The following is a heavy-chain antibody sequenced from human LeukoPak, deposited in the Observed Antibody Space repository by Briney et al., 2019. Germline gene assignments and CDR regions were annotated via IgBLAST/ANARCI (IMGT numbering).Heavy chain of an antibody. D-gene: IGHD6-13*01. Sequence: ASVKVSCKASGGTFNSYAISWVRQAPGHALEWMGGIIHIFGTANYPQKFQGRVTITTDESTSTAYMELSSLRSEDTAVYYCARSRTIPAYSSSWYEDYWGQGTLVTVSS. V-gene: IGHV1-69*05. CDR2: IIHIFGTA. CDR1: GGTFNSYA. J-gene: IGHJ4*02. CDR3: ARSRTIPAYSSSWYEDY.